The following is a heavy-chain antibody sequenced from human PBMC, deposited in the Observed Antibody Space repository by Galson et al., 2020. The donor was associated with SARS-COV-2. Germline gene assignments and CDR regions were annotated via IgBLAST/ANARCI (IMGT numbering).Heavy chain of an antibody. CDR3: VRHLSGSNFFDP. CDR1: SGSIGTSPYY. Sequence: SETLSLTCGVSSGSIGTSPYYWGWIRQPPGKGLEWIGSVYYSGTTYYDPSLKSRATISVDKSKNQLSLKLNTVTAADTAVYFCVRHLSGSNFFDPWGQGTLVTVSS. J-gene: IGHJ5*02. D-gene: IGHD1-1*01. V-gene: IGHV4-39*01. CDR2: VYYSGTT.